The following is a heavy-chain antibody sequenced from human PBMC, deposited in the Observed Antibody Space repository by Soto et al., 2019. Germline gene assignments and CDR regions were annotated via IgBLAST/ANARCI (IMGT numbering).Heavy chain of an antibody. CDR3: AKVSGDRYWYFDL. CDR2: ISGSGGSK. J-gene: IGHJ2*01. Sequence: GGSLRLSCAASGFTFSSYATSWVRQAPGKGLEWVSAISGSGGSKYYADSVKGRFTISRLHSKPTLYLQMNILRAAVSSVYYCAKVSGDRYWYFDLWGRGPLVTVSS. V-gene: IGHV3-23*01. D-gene: IGHD3-16*02. CDR1: GFTFSSYA.